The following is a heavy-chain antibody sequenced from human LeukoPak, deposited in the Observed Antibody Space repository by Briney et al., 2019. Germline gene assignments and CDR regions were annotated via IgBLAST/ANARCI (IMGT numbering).Heavy chain of an antibody. V-gene: IGHV4-59*08. CDR3: ARHGYSGYDVYFDY. CDR2: IYYSGST. D-gene: IGHD5-12*01. Sequence: SETLSLTCTASGGSISSYYWSWIRRPPGKVLEWNGYIYYSGSTNYNPSLKSRVTISVDTSKNQFSLKLSSVTTADTAVYYCARHGYSGYDVYFDYWGQGTLVTVSS. J-gene: IGHJ4*02. CDR1: GGSISSYY.